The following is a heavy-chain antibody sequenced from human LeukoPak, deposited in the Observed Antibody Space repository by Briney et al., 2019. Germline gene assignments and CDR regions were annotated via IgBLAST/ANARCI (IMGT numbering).Heavy chain of an antibody. CDR3: ARDSNYYDTSGYAY. J-gene: IGHJ4*02. CDR2: ISTYNGNT. CDR1: GYTFSNYS. D-gene: IGHD3-22*01. Sequence: ASVKVSCKASGYTFSNYSVSWVRQAPGQGLEWMGWISTYNGNTNYAQKVQGRVTMTTDTSTSTAYMELRSLGSDDTAMYDCARDSNYYDTSGYAYWGQGTLVTVSS. V-gene: IGHV1-18*01.